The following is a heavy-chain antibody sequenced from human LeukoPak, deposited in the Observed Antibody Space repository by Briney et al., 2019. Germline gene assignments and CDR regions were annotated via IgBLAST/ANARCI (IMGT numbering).Heavy chain of an antibody. CDR2: TYYSGST. CDR1: GGSISSSSYY. D-gene: IGHD1-26*01. Sequence: PSETLSLTCTVSGGSISSSSYYWNWIRQPPGKGLEWIGYTYYSGSTKYNPSLKSRVSISVGTSKNQFSLKLNSVTAADTAVYYCASSNSGSYNDAFDMWGQGTKVTVSS. CDR3: ASSNSGSYNDAFDM. V-gene: IGHV4-61*01. J-gene: IGHJ3*02.